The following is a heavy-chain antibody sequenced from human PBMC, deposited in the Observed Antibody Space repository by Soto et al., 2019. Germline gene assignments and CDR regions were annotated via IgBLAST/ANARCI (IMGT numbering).Heavy chain of an antibody. V-gene: IGHV1-2*04. Sequence: ASVKVSCKASGYTFTGYYMHLVRQAPGQGLEWMGWINPDSGGSNYAQKFQGWVTMTRDKSISTAYMELSRLRSDDTAVYYCARVKRNWGFSDYFDDWGQGTLVTVSS. J-gene: IGHJ4*02. CDR3: ARVKRNWGFSDYFDD. D-gene: IGHD7-27*01. CDR1: GYTFTGYY. CDR2: INPDSGGS.